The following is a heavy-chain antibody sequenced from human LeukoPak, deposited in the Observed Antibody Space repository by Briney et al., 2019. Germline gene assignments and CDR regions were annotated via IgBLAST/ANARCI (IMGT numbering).Heavy chain of an antibody. CDR2: ISGSGGST. CDR1: GFTFSSYA. D-gene: IGHD3-10*01. CDR3: ARPGDGGLWFGELLNYYGMDV. J-gene: IGHJ6*02. Sequence: GGSLRLSCAASGFTFSSYAMSWVRQAPGKGLEWVSAISGSGGSTYYADSVKGRITISRDNSKNTLYLQMNSLRAEDTAVYYCARPGDGGLWFGELLNYYGMDVWGQGTTVTVSS. V-gene: IGHV3-23*01.